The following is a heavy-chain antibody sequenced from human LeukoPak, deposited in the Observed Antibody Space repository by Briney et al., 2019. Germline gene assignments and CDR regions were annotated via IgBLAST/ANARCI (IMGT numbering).Heavy chain of an antibody. CDR1: GFTVSSNY. J-gene: IGHJ4*02. CDR2: IYSGGST. D-gene: IGHD1-26*01. Sequence: GGSLRLSCAASGFTVSSNYMSWVRQAPGKGLEWVSVIYSGGSTYYADSVKGRFTISRGNSKNTLYLQMNSLRAEDTAVYYCARGVVGATLEFDYWGQGTLVTVSS. V-gene: IGHV3-53*01. CDR3: ARGVVGATLEFDY.